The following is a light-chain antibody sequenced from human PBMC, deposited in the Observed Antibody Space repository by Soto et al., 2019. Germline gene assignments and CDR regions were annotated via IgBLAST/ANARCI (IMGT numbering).Light chain of an antibody. CDR1: QDSNNY. Sequence: DIQMTQSPSSLSASVGDRVTITCRASQDSNNYLAWFQQKPGKAPKSLLYAASSLQSGVPSKFSGSGSGTDFTLSISSLPPEDFATYYCQQYTSYPLTFGGGTKVEIK. V-gene: IGKV1-16*02. J-gene: IGKJ4*01. CDR2: AAS. CDR3: QQYTSYPLT.